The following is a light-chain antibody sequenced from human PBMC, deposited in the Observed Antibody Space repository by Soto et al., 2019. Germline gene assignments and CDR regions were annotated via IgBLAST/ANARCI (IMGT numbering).Light chain of an antibody. J-gene: IGKJ1*01. Sequence: DIQMTQSPSTLSGSVGDRVTITCRASQTMSSWLAWYQQKPGKAPKLLIYDASSLERGVPSRFSGSGSGTEFTLTISSLQPDDFATYYCQQYNSYSWTFGQGTKVDIK. CDR2: DAS. CDR1: QTMSSW. V-gene: IGKV1-5*01. CDR3: QQYNSYSWT.